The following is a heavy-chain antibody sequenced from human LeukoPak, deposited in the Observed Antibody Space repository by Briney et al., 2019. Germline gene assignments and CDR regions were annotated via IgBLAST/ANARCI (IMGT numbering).Heavy chain of an antibody. D-gene: IGHD3-22*01. Sequence: SETLSLTCTVSGGSISSYYWSWIRQPAGKGLEWIGRIYTSGSTNYNPSLKSRVTISVDTSKNQFSLKLSSVTAADTAVYYCARDVYYYDSSHSRAFDIWGQGTMVTVSS. V-gene: IGHV4-4*07. CDR1: GGSISSYY. CDR3: ARDVYYYDSSHSRAFDI. CDR2: IYTSGST. J-gene: IGHJ3*02.